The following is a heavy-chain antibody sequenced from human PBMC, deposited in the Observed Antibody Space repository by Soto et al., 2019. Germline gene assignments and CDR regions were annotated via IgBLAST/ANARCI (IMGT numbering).Heavy chain of an antibody. J-gene: IGHJ5*02. V-gene: IGHV1-8*01. D-gene: IGHD3-10*01. CDR1: GYTFTSYD. CDR2: MNPNSGNT. CDR3: ARPRRSRGIPSLKYNWFDP. Sequence: ASVKVSCKASGYTFTSYDINWVRQATGQGLEWMGWMNPNSGNTGYAQKFQGRVTMTRNTSISTAYMELSSLRSEDTAVYYCARPRRSRGIPSLKYNWFDPWGQGTLVTVSS.